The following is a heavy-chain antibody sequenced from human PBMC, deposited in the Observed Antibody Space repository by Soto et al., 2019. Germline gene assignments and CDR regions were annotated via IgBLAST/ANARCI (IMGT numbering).Heavy chain of an antibody. D-gene: IGHD5-18*01. CDR1: GYTFTSYY. Sequence: ASVKVSCKASGYTFTSYYMHWVRQAPGQGLEWMGIINPSGGSTSYAQKFQGRVTMTRDTSTSTVYMEQSSMRSEDTAVYYFASVLIGIHCPGGTYRMDVWGQGTTVTVSS. V-gene: IGHV1-46*01. J-gene: IGHJ6*02. CDR3: ASVLIGIHCPGGTYRMDV. CDR2: INPSGGST.